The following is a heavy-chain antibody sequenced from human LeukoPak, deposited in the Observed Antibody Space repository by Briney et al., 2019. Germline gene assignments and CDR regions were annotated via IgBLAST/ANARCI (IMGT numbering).Heavy chain of an antibody. CDR1: GGSISSYY. D-gene: IGHD6-6*01. CDR3: ARGAGYSSSGHPYYFDY. CDR2: IYYSGST. V-gene: IGHV4-59*12. J-gene: IGHJ4*02. Sequence: SETLSLTCTVSGGSISSYYWSWIRQPPGKGLEWIGYIYYSGSTNYNPSLKSRVTISVDTSKNQFSLKLSSVTAADTAVYYCARGAGYSSSGHPYYFDYWGQGTLVTVSS.